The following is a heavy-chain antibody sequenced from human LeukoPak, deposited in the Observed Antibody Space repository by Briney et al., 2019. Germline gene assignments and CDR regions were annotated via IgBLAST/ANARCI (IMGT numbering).Heavy chain of an antibody. Sequence: GGSLRLSCAASGFTFDDYGMSWVRQAPGKGLEWVSGINWNGGSTGYADSVKGRFTISRDNAKNSLYLQMNSLRAEDTALYYCARGITIFGTPYPGAFDIWGQGTMVTVSS. CDR2: INWNGGST. D-gene: IGHD3-3*01. J-gene: IGHJ3*02. CDR1: GFTFDDYG. V-gene: IGHV3-20*04. CDR3: ARGITIFGTPYPGAFDI.